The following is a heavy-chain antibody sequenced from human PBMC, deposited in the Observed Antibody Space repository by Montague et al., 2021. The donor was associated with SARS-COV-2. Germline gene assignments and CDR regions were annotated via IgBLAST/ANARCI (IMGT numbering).Heavy chain of an antibody. CDR1: GGSISSGSNY. CDR3: ARVGVPYYDILTGYYIEGSDAFDI. D-gene: IGHD3-9*01. CDR2: IYARGST. J-gene: IGHJ3*02. V-gene: IGHV4-61*02. Sequence: TLSLTCTVSGGSISSGSNYWSWIRQPAGKGLEWIGRIYARGSTNCNPSLESRVTISIDTSKNQFSLKLNSVTAADTAIYYCARVGVPYYDILTGYYIEGSDAFDIWGQGTMVTVSS.